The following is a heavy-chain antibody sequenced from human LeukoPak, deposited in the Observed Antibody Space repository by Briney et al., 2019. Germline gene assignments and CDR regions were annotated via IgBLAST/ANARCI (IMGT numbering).Heavy chain of an antibody. Sequence: GGSLRLSCAASGFTFSSYAMSWVRQAPGKGLEWVSAISGSGGSTYYADSVKGRFTISRDNSKNTPYLQMNSLRAEDTAVYYCAKPHRNIVVVVAAVFDYWGQGTLVTVSS. J-gene: IGHJ4*02. CDR2: ISGSGGST. D-gene: IGHD2-15*01. CDR1: GFTFSSYA. V-gene: IGHV3-23*01. CDR3: AKPHRNIVVVVAAVFDY.